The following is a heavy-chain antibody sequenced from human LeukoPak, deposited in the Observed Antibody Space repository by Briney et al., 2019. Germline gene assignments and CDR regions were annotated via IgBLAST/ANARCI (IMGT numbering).Heavy chain of an antibody. J-gene: IGHJ6*02. D-gene: IGHD6-6*01. V-gene: IGHV1-8*01. Sequence: GASVKVSCKASGYTFTSYDINWVRQATGQGLEWMGWMNPNSGNTGYAQKFQGRVTMTRNTSISTAYMELSSLRSEDTAVYYCARAIAARPIYYYGMDVWGQGTTVTVSS. CDR3: ARAIAARPIYYYGMDV. CDR1: GYTFTSYD. CDR2: MNPNSGNT.